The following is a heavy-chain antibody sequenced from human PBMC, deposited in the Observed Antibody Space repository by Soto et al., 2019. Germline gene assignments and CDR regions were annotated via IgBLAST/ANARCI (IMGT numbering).Heavy chain of an antibody. CDR1: GGTFSSYA. V-gene: IGHV1-69*06. CDR2: IIPIFGTA. D-gene: IGHD3-22*01. J-gene: IGHJ5*02. Sequence: GASVKVSCKASGGTFSSYAISWVRQAPGQGLEWMGGIIPIFGTANYAQKFQGRVTITADKSTSTAYMELSSLRSEDTAVYYCARVDYDSSGVNWFDPWGQGTLVTVPQ. CDR3: ARVDYDSSGVNWFDP.